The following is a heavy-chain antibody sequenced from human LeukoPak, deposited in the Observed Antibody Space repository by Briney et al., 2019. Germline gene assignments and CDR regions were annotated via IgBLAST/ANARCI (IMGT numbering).Heavy chain of an antibody. CDR3: ARLGSESITIFGVAHFDY. CDR1: GSTFSSYW. D-gene: IGHD3-3*01. Sequence: GGSLRLSCAASGSTFSSYWMSWVRQAPGKGLEWVANIKQDGSEKYYVDSVKGRFTISRDNAKNSLYLQMNSLRAEDTAVYYCARLGSESITIFGVAHFDYWGQGTLVTVSS. J-gene: IGHJ4*02. V-gene: IGHV3-7*01. CDR2: IKQDGSEK.